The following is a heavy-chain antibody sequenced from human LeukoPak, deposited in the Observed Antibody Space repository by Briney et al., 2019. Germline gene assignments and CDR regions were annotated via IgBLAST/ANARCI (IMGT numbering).Heavy chain of an antibody. CDR1: GFTFSSYW. D-gene: IGHD3-22*01. Sequence: PGGSLRLSCAASGFTFSSYWMSWVRQAPGKGLEWVANIKQDGSEKYYVDSVKGLFTISRDNAKNSLYLQMNSLRAEDTAVYYCATLEGYYYDSSGYYLGEFDYWGQGTLVTVSS. V-gene: IGHV3-7*01. J-gene: IGHJ4*02. CDR3: ATLEGYYYDSSGYYLGEFDY. CDR2: IKQDGSEK.